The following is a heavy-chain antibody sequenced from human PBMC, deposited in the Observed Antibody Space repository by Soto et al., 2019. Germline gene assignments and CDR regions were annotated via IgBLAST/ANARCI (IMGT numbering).Heavy chain of an antibody. V-gene: IGHV1-69*06. CDR2: IIPIFNST. CDR3: AREGRGKKAGYNGLVSLGY. D-gene: IGHD2-2*02. J-gene: IGHJ4*02. Sequence: QVQLVQSGAEVKTPGSSLKVSCKVSGSRFSNYVISWVRQAPGHGLEWLGRIIPIFNSTKYAQSFQGRVTTTAHKSTSTASLELSSLRSDETAVYYCAREGRGKKAGYNGLVSLGYWGQGTLVTVSS. CDR1: GSRFSNYV.